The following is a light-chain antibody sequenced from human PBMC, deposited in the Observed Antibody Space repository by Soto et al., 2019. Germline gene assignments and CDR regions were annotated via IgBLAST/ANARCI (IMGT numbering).Light chain of an antibody. J-gene: IGKJ1*01. CDR1: KSVDRS. CDR3: QQYYRWPPKT. CDR2: GAS. V-gene: IGKV3-15*01. Sequence: EILMTQSPATVSVSPGERVTLSCRASKSVDRSLAWYQQKLGQAPRLLIHGASTRATGIPARFSGSGSGTEFTLTISSLQSEDFAVYYCQQYYRWPPKTFGQGTKVEIK.